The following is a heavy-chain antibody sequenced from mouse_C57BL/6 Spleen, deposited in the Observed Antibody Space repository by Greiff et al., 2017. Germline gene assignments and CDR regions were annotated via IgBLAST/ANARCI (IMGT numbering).Heavy chain of an antibody. CDR1: GYAFTNYL. J-gene: IGHJ1*03. D-gene: IGHD1-1*01. CDR2: INPGSGGT. CDR3: ARATSADYGSSYVNWDFDV. Sequence: QVQLQQSGAELVRPGASVKVSCKASGYAFTNYLIEWVKQRPGQGLEWIGVINPGSGGTNYNEKFKGKATLTADKSSSTAYMQLSSLTSEDPAVYDYARATSADYGSSYVNWDFDVWGKGTTGTVSS. V-gene: IGHV1-54*01.